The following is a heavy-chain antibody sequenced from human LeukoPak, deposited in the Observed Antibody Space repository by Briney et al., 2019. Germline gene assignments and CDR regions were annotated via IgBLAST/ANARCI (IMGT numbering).Heavy chain of an antibody. D-gene: IGHD3-3*01. CDR1: GGTFNNFA. J-gene: IGHJ4*02. Sequence: ASVKVSCKDSGGTFNNFAISWVRQAPGQGLEWVGGIIPMSGTANYAQKFQGRVTITADESTSTAYMELSSLRSEDTAIYYCASPVKYYDTWSGYPPFDYWGQGTLVTVSS. CDR3: ASPVKYYDTWSGYPPFDY. V-gene: IGHV1-69*13. CDR2: IIPMSGTA.